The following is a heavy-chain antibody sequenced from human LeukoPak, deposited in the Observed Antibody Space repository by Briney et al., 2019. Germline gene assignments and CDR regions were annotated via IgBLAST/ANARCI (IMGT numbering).Heavy chain of an antibody. D-gene: IGHD3-10*01. CDR2: IIPIFGTA. J-gene: IGHJ4*02. V-gene: IGHV1-69*13. CDR3: ARYGSGSPINFDY. CDR1: GGTFSSYA. Sequence: SVKVSCKASGGTFSSYAISWVRQAPGQGLEWMGGIIPIFGTANYAQKFQGRVTITADESTSTAYMELSSLRSEDAAVYYCARYGSGSPINFDYWGQGTLVTVSS.